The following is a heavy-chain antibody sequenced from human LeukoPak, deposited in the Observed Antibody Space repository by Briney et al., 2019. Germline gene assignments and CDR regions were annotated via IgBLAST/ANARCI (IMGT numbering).Heavy chain of an antibody. D-gene: IGHD1-26*01. Sequence: PGGSLRLSCAASGFTFSSYGMHWVRQAPGKGLEWVAVISYDGSNKYYADSVKGRFTISRDNSKNTLYLQMNSLRAEDTALYHCARSGSYGLQYFDYWGQGTLVTVSS. CDR2: ISYDGSNK. V-gene: IGHV3-30*03. CDR1: GFTFSSYG. J-gene: IGHJ4*02. CDR3: ARSGSYGLQYFDY.